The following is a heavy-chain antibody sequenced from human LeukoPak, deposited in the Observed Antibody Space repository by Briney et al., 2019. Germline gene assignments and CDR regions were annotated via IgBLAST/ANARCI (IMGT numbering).Heavy chain of an antibody. CDR1: GFTFSSYG. CDR3: AKDKRGYQLLCYWDY. Sequence: GGSLRLSCAASGFTFSSYGMHWVRQAPGKGLEWVAFIRYDGSNKYYADSVKGRFTISRDNSKNTLYLQMNSLRAEDTAVYYCAKDKRGYQLLCYWDYWGQGTLVTVSS. V-gene: IGHV3-30*02. J-gene: IGHJ4*02. D-gene: IGHD2-2*01. CDR2: IRYDGSNK.